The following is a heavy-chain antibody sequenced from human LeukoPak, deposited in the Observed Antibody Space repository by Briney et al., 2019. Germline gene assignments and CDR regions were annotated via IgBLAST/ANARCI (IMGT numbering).Heavy chain of an antibody. J-gene: IGHJ4*02. CDR2: IYTSGST. Sequence: LETLSLTCTVSGCSISSYYWSWIRQPAGKGLEWIGRIYTSGSTNYNPSLKSRVTISVDKSKNQFSLKLSYVTAADTAVYYCGKLYGGGYFEYWGQGTLVTVSS. V-gene: IGHV4-4*07. D-gene: IGHD3-10*02. CDR3: GKLYGGGYFEY. CDR1: GCSISSYY.